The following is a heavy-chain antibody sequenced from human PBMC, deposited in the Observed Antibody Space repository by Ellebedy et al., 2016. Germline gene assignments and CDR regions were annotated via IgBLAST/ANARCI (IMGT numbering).Heavy chain of an antibody. Sequence: GESLKISXAASGFTFSSYAISWVRQAPGKGLEWVSAISGSGGSTYYADSVKGRFTISRDNSKNTLYLQMNSLRAEDTAVYYCAKDGNYGSGSRIFDYWGQGTLVTVSS. J-gene: IGHJ4*02. CDR3: AKDGNYGSGSRIFDY. V-gene: IGHV3-23*01. CDR2: ISGSGGST. D-gene: IGHD3-10*01. CDR1: GFTFSSYA.